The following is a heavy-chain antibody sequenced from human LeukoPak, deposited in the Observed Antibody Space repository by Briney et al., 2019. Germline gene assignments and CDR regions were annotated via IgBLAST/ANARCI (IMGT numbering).Heavy chain of an antibody. J-gene: IGHJ4*02. Sequence: PGRSLRLSCAASGFTFSSYSMNWVRQAPGKGLEWVSYISSSSSSIYYADSVKGRFTISRDNAKNSLYLQMNSLRAEDTAVYYCVRDYGDYAAFRYWGQGTLVTVSS. CDR1: GFTFSSYS. CDR3: VRDYGDYAAFRY. D-gene: IGHD4-17*01. V-gene: IGHV3-48*01. CDR2: ISSSSSSI.